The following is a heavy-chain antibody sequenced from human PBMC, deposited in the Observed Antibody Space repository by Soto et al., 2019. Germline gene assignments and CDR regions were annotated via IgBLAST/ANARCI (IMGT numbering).Heavy chain of an antibody. CDR3: AKDPYSWIAGTFDI. D-gene: IGHD2-21*01. V-gene: IGHV3-23*01. CDR2: ISGTGGST. Sequence: GVSLRLSCAASGFTFTSYALNWVRQAPGKGLEWVSGISGTGGSTYYADSVKGRFTISSDNARNTLYLQMNSLRAEDTAVYYCAKDPYSWIAGTFDIWGQGTMVTV. J-gene: IGHJ3*02. CDR1: GFTFTSYA.